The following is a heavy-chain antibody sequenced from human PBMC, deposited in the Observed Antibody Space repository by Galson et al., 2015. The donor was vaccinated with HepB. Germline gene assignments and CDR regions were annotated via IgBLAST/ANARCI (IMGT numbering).Heavy chain of an antibody. CDR3: ARDGVVVPAASYFDY. CDR2: ISYDGSSE. V-gene: IGHV3-30*04. Sequence: SLRLSCAAYVFPFRTYAMHWVRQAPGKGLQWVALISYDGSSEYYADSVKGRFTISRDNSKNMLFLQMISLRAEDTAVYYCARDGVVVPAASYFDYWGQGTLVTVSS. J-gene: IGHJ4*02. CDR1: VFPFRTYA. D-gene: IGHD2-2*01.